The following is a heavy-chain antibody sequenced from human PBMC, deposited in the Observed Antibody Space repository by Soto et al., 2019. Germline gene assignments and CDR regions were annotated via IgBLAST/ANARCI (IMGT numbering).Heavy chain of an antibody. D-gene: IGHD4-17*01. CDR3: AHSSSRWPLGY. Sequence: QITLKESGPPLVKPTQTLTLTCTFSGFPLSTSGVGVVWIRQPPRKALEWLALIYWDDDKRYSPSLKSRLTITKDTSKNQVVLTVSNMDPVDTATYYCAHSSSRWPLGYWGQGTLVTV. CDR2: IYWDDDK. V-gene: IGHV2-5*02. J-gene: IGHJ4*02. CDR1: GFPLSTSGVG.